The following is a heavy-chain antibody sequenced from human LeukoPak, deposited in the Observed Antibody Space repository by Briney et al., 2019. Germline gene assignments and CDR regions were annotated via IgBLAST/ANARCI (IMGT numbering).Heavy chain of an antibody. CDR1: GFTVSSNY. CDR3: AREWKSSSNWYRHRYYYYGMDV. CDR2: IYSGGST. J-gene: IGHJ6*02. Sequence: GGSLRLSCAASGFTVSSNYMSWVRQAPGKGLEWVSVIYSGGSTYYADSVKGRFTISRDNSKNTLYLQMNSLRAEDTAVYYCAREWKSSSNWYRHRYYYYGMDVWGQGTTVTVSS. V-gene: IGHV3-66*01. D-gene: IGHD6-13*01.